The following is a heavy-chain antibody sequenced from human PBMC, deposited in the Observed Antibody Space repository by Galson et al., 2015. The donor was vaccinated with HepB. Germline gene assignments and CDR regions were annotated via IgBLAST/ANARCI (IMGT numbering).Heavy chain of an antibody. Sequence: QSGAEVKKPGESLRISCKGSGYSFTSYWISWVRQMPGKGLEWMGRIDPSDSYTNYSPSFQGHVTISADKSISTAYLQWSSLKASDTAMYYCARQSMTETPRYGSGSYILYYWGQGTLVTVSS. J-gene: IGHJ4*02. CDR2: IDPSDSYT. D-gene: IGHD3-10*01. V-gene: IGHV5-10-1*01. CDR3: ARQSMTETPRYGSGSYILYY. CDR1: GYSFTSYW.